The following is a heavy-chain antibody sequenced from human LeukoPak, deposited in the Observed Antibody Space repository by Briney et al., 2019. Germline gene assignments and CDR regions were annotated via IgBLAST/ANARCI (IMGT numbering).Heavy chain of an antibody. Sequence: SETLSLTCAIYGGSFSGYHWNWIRQPPGKGLEWIGEIDHSGSTNYNPSLKSRVTISVDTSKNQFSLNLSSVTAADTAVYFCARGVRIAVAAPHLNYWGQGTLVTVSS. D-gene: IGHD6-19*01. CDR2: IDHSGST. V-gene: IGHV4-34*01. CDR3: ARGVRIAVAAPHLNY. CDR1: GGSFSGYH. J-gene: IGHJ4*02.